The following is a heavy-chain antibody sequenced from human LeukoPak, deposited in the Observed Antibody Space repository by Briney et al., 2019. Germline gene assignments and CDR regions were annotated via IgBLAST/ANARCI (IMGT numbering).Heavy chain of an antibody. D-gene: IGHD2-2*01. J-gene: IGHJ4*02. CDR2: ITGEGAHT. CDR1: GFTFSLYA. V-gene: IGHV3-23*01. CDR3: AKGTLGYCTSNRCYPFDS. Sequence: GGSLRLSCTASGFTFSLYAMSWVRQAPGKGLEWISGITGEGAHTWYADSVEGRFTISRDNSKTTMFLQMSSLRAEDTAVYFCAKGTLGYCTSNRCYPFDSWGQGTLVTVSS.